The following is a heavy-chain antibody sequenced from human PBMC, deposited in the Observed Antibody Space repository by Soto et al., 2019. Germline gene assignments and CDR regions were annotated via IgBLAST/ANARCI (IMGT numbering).Heavy chain of an antibody. D-gene: IGHD6-13*01. CDR2: IYYSGST. CDR3: AALAAAGTWGYYYYYGMDV. J-gene: IGHJ6*02. Sequence: PSETLSLTCPVSGGSISSSSYYWGWIRQPPGKGLEWIGSIYYSGSTYYNPSLKSRVTISVDTSKNQFSLKLSSVTAADTAVYYCAALAAAGTWGYYYYYGMDVWGQGTTVTVSS. V-gene: IGHV4-39*01. CDR1: GGSISSSSYY.